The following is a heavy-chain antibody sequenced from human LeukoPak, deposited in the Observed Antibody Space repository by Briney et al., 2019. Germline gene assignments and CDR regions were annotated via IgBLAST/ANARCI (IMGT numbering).Heavy chain of an antibody. CDR1: RFNLSDYG. J-gene: IGHJ6*03. CDR3: AKVIRPDTSGYRPAEYYNYMDV. Sequence: GGSLRLSCAASRFNLSDYGMHWVRQAPGKGLEWVAFIRHDGSNKYYADSVKGRFTISRDNSKNTLYVQMNSLRAEDTAVYYCAKVIRPDTSGYRPAEYYNYMDVWGKGTTVTISS. V-gene: IGHV3-30*02. CDR2: IRHDGSNK. D-gene: IGHD3-22*01.